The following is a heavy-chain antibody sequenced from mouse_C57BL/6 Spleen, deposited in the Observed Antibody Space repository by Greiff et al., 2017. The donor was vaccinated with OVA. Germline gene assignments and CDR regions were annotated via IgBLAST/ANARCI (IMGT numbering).Heavy chain of an antibody. CDR2: IDPETGGT. CDR1: GYTFTDYE. J-gene: IGHJ2*01. Sequence: VQLQQSGAELVRPGASVTLSCKASGYTFTDYEMHWVKQTPVHGLEWIGAIDPETGGTAYNQKFKGKAILTADKSSSTAYMELRSLTSEDSAVYYCTRGPYYYGSSYDYWGQGTTLTVSS. CDR3: TRGPYYYGSSYDY. D-gene: IGHD1-1*01. V-gene: IGHV1-15*01.